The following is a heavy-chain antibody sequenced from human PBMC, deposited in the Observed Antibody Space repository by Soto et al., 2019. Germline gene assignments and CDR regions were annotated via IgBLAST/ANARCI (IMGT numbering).Heavy chain of an antibody. Sequence: GESLKISCKGSGYSFTSYWISWVRQMPGKGLEWMGRIDPSDSYTNYSPSFQGHVTISADKSISTAYLQWSSLKASDTAMYYCARLESSSSAYYYYGMDVWGQGTTVTVSS. CDR1: GYSFTSYW. D-gene: IGHD6-6*01. V-gene: IGHV5-10-1*01. J-gene: IGHJ6*02. CDR2: IDPSDSYT. CDR3: ARLESSSSAYYYYGMDV.